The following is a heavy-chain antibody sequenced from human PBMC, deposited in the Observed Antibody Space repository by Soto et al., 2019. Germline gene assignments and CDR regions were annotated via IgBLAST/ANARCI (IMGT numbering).Heavy chain of an antibody. CDR2: VSHDGRNT. V-gene: IGHV3-30*18. Sequence: VQLVESGGGVVQPGRSLRLSCAASGFTFSDYAMHWVRQAPGKGLEWVAVVSHDGRNTHYADSVKGRFTISRDSSKNTVSLEMTSLRAVDTAVYYCAKGGRQWLVTSDFNYWGQGALGTVSS. J-gene: IGHJ4*02. D-gene: IGHD6-19*01. CDR3: AKGGRQWLVTSDFNY. CDR1: GFTFSDYA.